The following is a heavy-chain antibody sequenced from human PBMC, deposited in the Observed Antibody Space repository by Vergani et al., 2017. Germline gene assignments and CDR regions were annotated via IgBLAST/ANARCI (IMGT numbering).Heavy chain of an antibody. J-gene: IGHJ3*02. CDR3: AREGVVVAAKVFDI. D-gene: IGHD2-15*01. V-gene: IGHV4-59*01. Sequence: QVQLQESGPGLVKPSETLSLTCTVSGGSISSYYWSWIRQPPGKGLEWIGYIYYSGSTNYNPSLKSRVTISVDTSKNQFSLKLSSVTAADTAVYYCAREGVVVAAKVFDIWCQGTMVTVSS. CDR2: IYYSGST. CDR1: GGSISSYY.